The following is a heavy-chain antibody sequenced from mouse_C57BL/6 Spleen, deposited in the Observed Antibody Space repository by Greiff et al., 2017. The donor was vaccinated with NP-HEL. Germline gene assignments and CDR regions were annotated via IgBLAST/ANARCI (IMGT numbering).Heavy chain of an antibody. Sequence: QVQLKQPGAELVRPGTSVKLSCKASGYAFTSYWMHWVKQRPGQGLEWIGVIDPSDSYTNYNQKFKGKATLTADTSSSTAYMQLSSLTSGDSAVYYCAGRDYWGQGTTLTVSA. CDR3: AGRDY. J-gene: IGHJ2*01. CDR2: IDPSDSYT. V-gene: IGHV1-59*01. CDR1: GYAFTSYW.